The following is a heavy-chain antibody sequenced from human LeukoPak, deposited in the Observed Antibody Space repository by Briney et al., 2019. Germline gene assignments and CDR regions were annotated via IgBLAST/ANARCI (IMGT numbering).Heavy chain of an antibody. V-gene: IGHV1-69*06. D-gene: IGHD1-1*01. J-gene: IGHJ6*03. CDR2: IIPIFGTA. Sequence: ASVKVSCKASGGTFSSYAISWVRQAPGQGLEWMEGIIPIFGTANYAQKFQGRVTITADKSTSTAYMELSSLRSEDTAVYYCARASGTYYYYYYMDVWGKGTTVTVSS. CDR3: ARASGTYYYYYYMDV. CDR1: GGTFSSYA.